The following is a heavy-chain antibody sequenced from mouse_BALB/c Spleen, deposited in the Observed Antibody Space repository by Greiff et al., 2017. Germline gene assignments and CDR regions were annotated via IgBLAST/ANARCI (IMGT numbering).Heavy chain of an antibody. J-gene: IGHJ4*01. D-gene: IGHD4-1*01. Sequence: EVKLMESGGGLVQPGGSRKLSCAASGFTFSSFGMHWVRQAPEKGLEWVAYISSGSSTIYYADTVKGRFTISRDNPKNTLFLQMTSLRSEDTAMYYCARSPNWADWGQGTSVTVSS. CDR3: ARSPNWAD. CDR1: GFTFSSFG. V-gene: IGHV5-17*02. CDR2: ISSGSSTI.